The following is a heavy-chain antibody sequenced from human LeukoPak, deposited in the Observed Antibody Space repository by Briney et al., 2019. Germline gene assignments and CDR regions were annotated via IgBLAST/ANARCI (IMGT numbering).Heavy chain of an antibody. J-gene: IGHJ4*02. CDR3: SEGYFEPFAH. CDR2: LSYTGKT. CDR1: GASVSNSH. V-gene: IGHV4-59*02. Sequence: PSETLSLTCAVSGASVSNSHWNWIRQFPGKGLEWIGCLSYTGKTDYNPSLSSRVTISLGTSNNQVPLKLKSVTAADTAVYYCSEGYFEPFAHWGPGTLVTVSS. D-gene: IGHD2/OR15-2a*01.